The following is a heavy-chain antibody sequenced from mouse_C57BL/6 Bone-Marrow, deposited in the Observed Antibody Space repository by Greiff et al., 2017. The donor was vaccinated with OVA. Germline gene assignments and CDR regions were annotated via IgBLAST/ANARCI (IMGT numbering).Heavy chain of an antibody. Sequence: VQLKQSGAELVRPGASVKLSCTASGFNIKDDYMHWVKQRPEQGLEWIGWIDPENGDTEYASKFQGKATITADTSSNTAYLQLSSLTSEDTAVCYCTTAGYFDVWGTGTTVTVSA. CDR1: GFNIKDDY. J-gene: IGHJ1*03. CDR3: TTAGYFDV. CDR2: IDPENGDT. V-gene: IGHV14-4*01.